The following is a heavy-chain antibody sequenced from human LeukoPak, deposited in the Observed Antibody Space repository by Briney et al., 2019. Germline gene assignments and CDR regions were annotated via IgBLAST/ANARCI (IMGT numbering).Heavy chain of an antibody. CDR3: ARGEYSSSWYYFDY. CDR1: GGSISSHY. V-gene: IGHV4-59*08. D-gene: IGHD6-13*01. CDR2: IYYSGST. Sequence: PSETLSLTCTVSGGSISSHYWSWIRQPPGKGLEWIGYIYYSGSTYYNPSLKSRVPISVDTSKNQFSLKLSSVTAADTAVYYCARGEYSSSWYYFDYWGQGTLVTVSS. J-gene: IGHJ4*02.